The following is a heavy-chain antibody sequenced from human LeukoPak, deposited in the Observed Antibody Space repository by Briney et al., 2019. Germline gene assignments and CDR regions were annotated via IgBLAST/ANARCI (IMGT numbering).Heavy chain of an antibody. V-gene: IGHV3-23*05. D-gene: IGHD1-26*01. CDR2: IEVGGAIT. CDR3: AKPLGGSYLFDR. CDR1: GFTFSSYA. J-gene: IGHJ5*02. Sequence: GGSLRLSCAASGFTFSSYAMSWVRQAPGKGLEWVSTIEVGGAITHYAASVKGRFTISRDTSRKILYLQMDSLRPEDTAVYYCAKPLGGSYLFDRWGQGTLVTVSS.